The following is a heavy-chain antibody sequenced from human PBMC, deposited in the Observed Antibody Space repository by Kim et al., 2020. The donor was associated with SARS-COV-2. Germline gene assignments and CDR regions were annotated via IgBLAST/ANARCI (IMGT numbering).Heavy chain of an antibody. CDR1: GYTFTGYY. Sequence: ASVKVSCKASGYTFTGYYMHWVRQAPGQGLEWMGWINPNSGGTNYAQKFQGRVTMTRDTSISTAYMELSRLRSDDTAVYYCARDKQYQLPSRCRDYYYYMGVWGKGTTVTVSS. V-gene: IGHV1-2*02. CDR3: ARDKQYQLPSRCRDYYYYMGV. D-gene: IGHD2-2*01. CDR2: INPNSGGT. J-gene: IGHJ6*03.